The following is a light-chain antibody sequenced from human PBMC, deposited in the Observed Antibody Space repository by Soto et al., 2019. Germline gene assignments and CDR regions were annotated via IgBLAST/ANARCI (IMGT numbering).Light chain of an antibody. CDR1: SSDVGGYNY. V-gene: IGLV2-14*01. CDR2: DVS. J-gene: IGLJ1*01. Sequence: QSVLTQPASVSGSPGQSITISCTGTSSDVGGYNYVSWHQQHPGKAPKLMIYDVSNRPSGVSNRFSGSKSGNTASLTISGLQAEDEADYYCSSYTSSSTLEGYVFGTGTKVTVL. CDR3: SSYTSSSTLEGYV.